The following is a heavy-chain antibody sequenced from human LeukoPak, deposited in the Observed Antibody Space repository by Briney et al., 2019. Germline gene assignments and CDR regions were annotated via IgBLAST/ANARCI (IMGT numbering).Heavy chain of an antibody. D-gene: IGHD2-2*01. V-gene: IGHV3-30*01. CDR3: ARGDQVVPAAINGY. CDR2: ISYDGSNK. Sequence: GGSLRLSCAASGFTFSSYAMHWVRQAPGKGLEWVAVISYDGSNKYYADSVKGRFTISRDNSKNTLYLQMNGLRAEDTAVYYCARGDQVVPAAINGYWGQGTLVTVS. J-gene: IGHJ4*02. CDR1: GFTFSSYA.